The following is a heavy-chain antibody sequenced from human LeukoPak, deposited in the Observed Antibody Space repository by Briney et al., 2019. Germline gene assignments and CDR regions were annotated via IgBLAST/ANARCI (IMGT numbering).Heavy chain of an antibody. V-gene: IGHV4-34*01. D-gene: IGHD3-22*01. CDR1: GGSFIGYY. J-gene: IGHJ4*02. CDR2: INHSGST. Sequence: PSETLSLTCAVYGGSFIGYYWSCIRHPPGKGLEWIGEINHSGSTNYNPSLKSRVTISVDTSKNQFSLKLSSVTAADTAVYYCASRVRYYDSSGLDYWGQGTLVTVSS. CDR3: ASRVRYYDSSGLDY.